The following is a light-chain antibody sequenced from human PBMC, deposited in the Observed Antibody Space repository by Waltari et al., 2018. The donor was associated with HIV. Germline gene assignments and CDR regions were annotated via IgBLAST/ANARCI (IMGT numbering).Light chain of an antibody. CDR2: HDN. CDR1: NIGTKS. CDR3: QAWYHSDDPIF. J-gene: IGLJ2*01. V-gene: IGLV3-21*03. Sequence: SYVLTQPPYVSVAPGKTATITCGGDNIGTKSVQWYQQRPGQAPVLVVYHDNNRPSGVPERFSGSNSGDTATLTISRVEAGDEADYYCQAWYHSDDPIFFGGGTQLTVL.